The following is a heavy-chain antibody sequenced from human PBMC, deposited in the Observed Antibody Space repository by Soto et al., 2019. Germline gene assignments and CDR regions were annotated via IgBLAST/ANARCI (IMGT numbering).Heavy chain of an antibody. D-gene: IGHD2-8*01. V-gene: IGHV4-4*02. Sequence: QVQLQESGPGLLKPSETLSLTCAVSGGSISSSDWWSFVRQPPGKGLEWIGEILHYGNTNYNPSLRGRGAMSGDKSKNQVSWILNSVTAADTAVDYCARARGSAMLYAYFSRLDVWGQGTTVTVSS. CDR3: ARARGSAMLYAYFSRLDV. J-gene: IGHJ6*02. CDR2: ILHYGNT. CDR1: GGSISSSDW.